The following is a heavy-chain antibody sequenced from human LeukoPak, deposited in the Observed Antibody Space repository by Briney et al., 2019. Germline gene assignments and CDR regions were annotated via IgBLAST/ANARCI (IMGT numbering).Heavy chain of an antibody. CDR3: ARGPLVWYFDL. V-gene: IGHV1-69*13. D-gene: IGHD6-6*01. CDR1: GGTFSSYA. J-gene: IGHJ2*01. Sequence: SVTVSCTASGGTFSSYAISWVRQAPGQGLEWMGGIIPIFGTANYAQKFQGRVTITADESTSTAYMELSSLRSEDTAVYYCARGPLVWYFDLWGRGTLVTVSS. CDR2: IIPIFGTA.